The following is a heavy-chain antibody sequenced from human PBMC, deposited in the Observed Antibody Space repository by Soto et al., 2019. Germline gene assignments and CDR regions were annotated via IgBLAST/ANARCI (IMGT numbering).Heavy chain of an antibody. Sequence: QITLKESGPTLVKPTQTLTLTCTFSGFSLSTSGVGVGWIRQPPGKALEWLALIYWDDDKRYSPSLKSRLTITKDTSKNQVVLTMTNMDPVDTATYYCARVHDYGDPFDYWGQGTLVTVSS. V-gene: IGHV2-5*02. D-gene: IGHD4-17*01. J-gene: IGHJ4*02. CDR3: ARVHDYGDPFDY. CDR2: IYWDDDK. CDR1: GFSLSTSGVG.